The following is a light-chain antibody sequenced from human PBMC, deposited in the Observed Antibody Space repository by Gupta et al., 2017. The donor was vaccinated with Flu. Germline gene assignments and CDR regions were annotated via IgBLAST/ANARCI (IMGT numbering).Light chain of an antibody. J-gene: IGLJ2*01. V-gene: IGLV6-57*01. CDR3: QSFDSSNQVVI. CDR1: SGSIASGY. CDR2: ENN. Sequence: NFMLTQPHSVSESPGKTVTIACTRSSGSIASGYVQWYQQRPDSSPTTVIYENNQRPSGVPDRFSGSIDTASNSASLIISGLKSEDEADYYCQSFDSSNQVVIFGGGTRLTGL.